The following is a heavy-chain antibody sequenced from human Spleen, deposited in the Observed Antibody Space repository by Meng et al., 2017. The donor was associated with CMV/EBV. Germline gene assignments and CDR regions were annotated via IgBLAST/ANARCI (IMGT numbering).Heavy chain of an antibody. CDR3: ARVFGNREPFDY. Sequence: QVQLVQSGAELKQPGASVQVSCKASGYTFLDYYIHWVRQAPGQGLEWMGVIYPVGGETNSAQKLQGRLTITRDTSTSTVYMELRSLRSDDTAVYYCARVFGNREPFDYWGQGTLVTVSS. V-gene: IGHV1-46*01. J-gene: IGHJ4*02. CDR1: GYTFLDYY. D-gene: IGHD1-14*01. CDR2: IYPVGGET.